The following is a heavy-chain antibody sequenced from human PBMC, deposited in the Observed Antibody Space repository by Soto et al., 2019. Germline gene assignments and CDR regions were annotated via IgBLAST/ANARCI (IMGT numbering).Heavy chain of an antibody. CDR1: GGHISDGGYS. CDR2: IYYSGST. J-gene: IGHJ4*02. CDR3: AGVAGDGWYDG. Sequence: PSETLSLTCAVSGGHISDGGYSWSWIRQPPGKGLEWVANIYYSGSTYYNPSLKSRSTISLDKSKNQFSLRLTSVTAADTAVYYCAGVAGDGWYDGWGQGTLVTVSS. D-gene: IGHD6-19*01. V-gene: IGHV4-30-2*01.